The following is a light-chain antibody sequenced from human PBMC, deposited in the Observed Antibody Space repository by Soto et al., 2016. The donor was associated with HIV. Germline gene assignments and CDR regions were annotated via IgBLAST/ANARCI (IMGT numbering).Light chain of an antibody. J-gene: IGLJ2*01. CDR1: ELGDKF. CDR3: QAWDTSTVI. CDR2: QDT. Sequence: SYVLTQPPSVSASPGQTASITCSGDELGDKFACWYLQKPGQSPLLVIYQDTKRPSGIPERFSGSNSGNTATLTISGTQAMDEADYYCQAWDTSTVIFGGGTKLTVL. V-gene: IGLV3-1*01.